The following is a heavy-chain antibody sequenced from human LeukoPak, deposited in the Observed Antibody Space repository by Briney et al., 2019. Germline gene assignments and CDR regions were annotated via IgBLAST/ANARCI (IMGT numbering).Heavy chain of an antibody. CDR1: GYTFTGYY. CDR2: INPNSGGT. J-gene: IGHJ6*02. Sequence: ASVKVSCKASGYTFTGYYMHWMRQAPGQGLEWMGWINPNSGGTNYAQKFQGRVTMTRDTSISTAYMELSRLRSDDTAVYYCARTIVVVTTYYYGMDVWGQGTTVTVSS. D-gene: IGHD2-21*02. V-gene: IGHV1-2*02. CDR3: ARTIVVVTTYYYGMDV.